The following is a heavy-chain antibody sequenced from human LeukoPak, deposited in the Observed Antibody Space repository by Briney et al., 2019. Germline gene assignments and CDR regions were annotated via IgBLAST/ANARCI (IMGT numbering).Heavy chain of an antibody. Sequence: SVKVSCKASGGTFSSYAISWVRQAPGQGLEWMGGIIPIFGTANYAQKFQGRVTITTDESTSTAYMELSSLRSEDTAAYYCARDPRRIAVAGYAFDYWGQGTLVTVSS. CDR1: GGTFSSYA. J-gene: IGHJ4*02. V-gene: IGHV1-69*05. CDR2: IIPIFGTA. D-gene: IGHD6-19*01. CDR3: ARDPRRIAVAGYAFDY.